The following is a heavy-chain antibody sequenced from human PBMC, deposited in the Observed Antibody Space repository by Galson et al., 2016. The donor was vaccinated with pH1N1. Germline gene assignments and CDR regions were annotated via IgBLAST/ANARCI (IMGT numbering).Heavy chain of an antibody. CDR2: IYYSGST. CDR3: ARHVSTIFGFVRPPYLDD. Sequence: LSLTCTVSGGSISNTNYWGWIRQPPGKGLEWIGTIYYSGSTYYNPSLKSRVTISLDTAKNQFPLKLSSMTAAATAGYYWARHVSTIFGFVRPPYLDDLGQGTLLTFSS. J-gene: IGHJ4*02. D-gene: IGHD3-3*01. V-gene: IGHV4-39*01. CDR1: GGSISNTNY.